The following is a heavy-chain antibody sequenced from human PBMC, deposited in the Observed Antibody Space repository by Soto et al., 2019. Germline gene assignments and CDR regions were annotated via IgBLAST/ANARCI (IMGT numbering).Heavy chain of an antibody. CDR1: GYIFSNYN. CDR3: ARGARRTYQSNWFDP. CDR2: MNPNSGET. Sequence: QVQLVQSGAEVKKPGASVKVSCKASGYIFSNYNINWVRQATGQGPEWMGWMNPNSGETGYAQNFKGRVTMTRDSSTTTAYMELGSLTSEDTAIYYCARGARRTYQSNWFDPWGQGTLVTVSS. V-gene: IGHV1-8*01. J-gene: IGHJ5*02.